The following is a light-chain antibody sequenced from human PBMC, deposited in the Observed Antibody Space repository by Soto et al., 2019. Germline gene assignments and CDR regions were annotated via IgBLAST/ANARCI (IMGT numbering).Light chain of an antibody. V-gene: IGKV3D-20*02. CDR1: QSVGNSY. Sequence: EIVLTQSPGTLSLSPGERAPLSCRASQSVGNSYLAWYQQKPGQAPRLLIYGASTRATGIPARFSGSGSGTDFTLTISSLEPEDFSVYYCQQRYNWPITFGQGTRLEIK. CDR3: QQRYNWPIT. CDR2: GAS. J-gene: IGKJ5*01.